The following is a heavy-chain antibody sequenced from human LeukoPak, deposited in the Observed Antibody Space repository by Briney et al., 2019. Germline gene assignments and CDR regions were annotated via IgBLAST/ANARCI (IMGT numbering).Heavy chain of an antibody. J-gene: IGHJ5*02. CDR3: ARGVVGGTTGNWFDP. D-gene: IGHD1-26*01. CDR1: GGSISSSSYY. Sequence: SETLSLTCTVSGGSISSSSYYWGWIRQPPGKGLEWIGSIFYSGSTYYNASLKSRVTISVDTSKNQFSLRLSSVTAADTAVYYCARGVVGGTTGNWFDPWGQGTLVTVSS. CDR2: IFYSGST. V-gene: IGHV4-39*07.